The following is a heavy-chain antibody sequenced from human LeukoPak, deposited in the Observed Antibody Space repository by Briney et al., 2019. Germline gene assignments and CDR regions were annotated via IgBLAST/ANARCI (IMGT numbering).Heavy chain of an antibody. J-gene: IGHJ4*02. CDR3: VKEYYGRFDL. CDR1: GFLFSSYG. CDR2: IRYDGSNE. Sequence: GGFLRLSCEAYGFLFSSYGMHWVRQAPGRGLEWVAFIRYDGSNEDYAESVKGRFTILRDNSNNTVSLQMHSLRVEDTAVYYCVKEYYGRFDLWGQGALVIVSS. V-gene: IGHV3-30*02. D-gene: IGHD3-16*01.